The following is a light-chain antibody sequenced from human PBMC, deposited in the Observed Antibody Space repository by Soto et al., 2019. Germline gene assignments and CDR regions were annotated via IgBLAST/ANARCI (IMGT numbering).Light chain of an antibody. CDR1: QSVGSD. CDR3: QQYNSWPLT. Sequence: EVVLSRSPGTLSWSPGERATLFWRASQSVGSDLAWYQQKHGQGPRLVIYDIFTRATGVPTRISGSGSGTELTITISRLQSEDFEVDYCQQYNSWPLTFGGGTKVDIK. J-gene: IGKJ4*01. CDR2: DIF. V-gene: IGKV3D-15*01.